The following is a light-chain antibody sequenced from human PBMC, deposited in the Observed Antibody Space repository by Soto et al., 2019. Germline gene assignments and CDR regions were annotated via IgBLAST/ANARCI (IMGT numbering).Light chain of an antibody. J-gene: IGKJ5*01. V-gene: IGKV3-15*01. CDR3: QQRNYWQVT. Sequence: ERVMAQSPATLSLSPGERATLSCRASQSVSSNLAWYQQKPGQAPRLLIYGASTRATGIPARFSGSGSGTDFTLTISSLEPEDFAIYYCQQRNYWQVTFGQGTRLEIK. CDR2: GAS. CDR1: QSVSSN.